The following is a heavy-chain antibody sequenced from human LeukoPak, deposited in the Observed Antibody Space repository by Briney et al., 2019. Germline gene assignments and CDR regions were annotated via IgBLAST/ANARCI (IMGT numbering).Heavy chain of an antibody. Sequence: GGSLRLSCAASGFTFSNYSMNWVRQAPGKGLEWVSSISSRSSYIYHADSVKGRFTISRDKVKNSLNLQMNSLRAEDTAIHYCARGIPAVDWWGQGTLVTVSS. J-gene: IGHJ4*02. CDR2: ISSRSSYI. D-gene: IGHD6-25*01. V-gene: IGHV3-21*01. CDR3: ARGIPAVDW. CDR1: GFTFSNYS.